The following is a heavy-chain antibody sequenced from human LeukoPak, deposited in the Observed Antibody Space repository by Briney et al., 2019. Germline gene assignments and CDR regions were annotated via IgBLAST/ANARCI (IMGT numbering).Heavy chain of an antibody. J-gene: IGHJ4*02. V-gene: IGHV3-23*01. D-gene: IGHD2-21*01. CDR3: AKRGMPTSAYYFDS. CDR1: GFRFSDYA. Sequence: HSGGSLRLSCEASGFRFSDYAMTWVRQPPGEGLEWVSYISSPGTSILYADSVKGRFIISRDNAKDALYLQLNSLRAEDTAVYYCAKRGMPTSAYYFDSWGQGTRVTVSS. CDR2: ISSPGTSI.